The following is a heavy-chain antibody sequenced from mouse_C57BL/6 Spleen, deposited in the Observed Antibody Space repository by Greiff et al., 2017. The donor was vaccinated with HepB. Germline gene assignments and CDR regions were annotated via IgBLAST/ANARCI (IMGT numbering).Heavy chain of an antibody. CDR1: GFTFSSYG. V-gene: IGHV5-6*02. CDR2: ISSGGSYT. J-gene: IGHJ3*01. CDR3: ARRPFAY. Sequence: EVKLEESGGDLVKPGGSLKLSCAASGFTFSSYGMSWVRQTPDKRLEWVATISSGGSYTYYPDSVKGRFTISRDNAKNTLYLQMSSLKSEDTAMYYGARRPFAYWGQGTLVTVSA.